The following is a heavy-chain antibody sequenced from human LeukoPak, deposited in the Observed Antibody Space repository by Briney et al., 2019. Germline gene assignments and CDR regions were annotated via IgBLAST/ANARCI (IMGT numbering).Heavy chain of an antibody. Sequence: ASVKVSCKASGYTFTNHFMHWVRQAPGQRPEWMGMIDPSGGGTSYAQMFRGRVTMTRDQSTSTVHMDLRSLRNDDTAVYYCVRDPGTSTPYYTLYWGQGTLVTVSS. CDR1: GYTFTNHF. J-gene: IGHJ4*02. CDR2: IDPSGGGT. V-gene: IGHV1-46*01. D-gene: IGHD3-3*01. CDR3: VRDPGTSTPYYTLY.